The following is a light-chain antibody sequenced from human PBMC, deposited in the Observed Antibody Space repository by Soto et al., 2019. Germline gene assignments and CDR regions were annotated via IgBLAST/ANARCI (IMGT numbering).Light chain of an antibody. Sequence: EIVLTQSPGTLSLSPGERATLSCRASQSVRSNYLAWYQQRPGQAPRVLIHGASSRATGIPERFSGSGSGTEFTLTISRLEPEDFAVYYCQQFGSSIPHTFGQGTKLEIK. J-gene: IGKJ2*01. CDR1: QSVRSNY. CDR3: QQFGSSIPHT. CDR2: GAS. V-gene: IGKV3-20*01.